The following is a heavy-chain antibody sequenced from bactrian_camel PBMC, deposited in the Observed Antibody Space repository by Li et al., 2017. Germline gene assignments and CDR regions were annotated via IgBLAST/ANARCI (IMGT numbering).Heavy chain of an antibody. CDR1: GYTYSTST. CDR2: ISAHSTSI. J-gene: IGHJ4*01. D-gene: IGHD1*01. Sequence: HVQLVESGGGSVQAGGSLRLSCATSGYTYSTSTMNWFRQAPGKELAWVARISAHSTSIQYADFAKGRFTISRDNAKNTLYLQLDSLNTEDTAIYYCATLGQAPEGQGTQVTVS. V-gene: IGHV3-2*01.